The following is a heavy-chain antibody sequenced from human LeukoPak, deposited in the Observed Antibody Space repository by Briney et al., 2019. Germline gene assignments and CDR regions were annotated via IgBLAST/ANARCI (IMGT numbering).Heavy chain of an antibody. V-gene: IGHV4-34*01. J-gene: IGHJ4*02. Sequence: PSETLSLTCAVHGGSFSGYYWSWIRQPPGKGLEWNGEINHSGSTNYNQSLKSRVTISVDTSKNQFSLKLSSVTAADTAVYYCARDRGYSSGWYPGYWGQGTLVTVSS. CDR3: ARDRGYSSGWYPGY. CDR2: INHSGST. CDR1: GGSFSGYY. D-gene: IGHD6-19*01.